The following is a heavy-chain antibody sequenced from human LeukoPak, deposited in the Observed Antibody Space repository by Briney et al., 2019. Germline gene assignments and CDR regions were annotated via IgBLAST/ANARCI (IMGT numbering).Heavy chain of an antibody. CDR2: IKQDGSEK. V-gene: IGHV3-7*03. J-gene: IGHJ6*03. CDR1: GFTFSSYW. CDR3: ARDSSTNYYYYMDV. D-gene: IGHD6-13*01. Sequence: PGGSLRLSCAASGFTFSSYWMSWVRQAPGKGLEWVANIKQDGSEKYYVDSVKGRFTISRDNAKNSLYLQMNSLRAEDTALYYCARDSSTNYYYYMDVWGKGTTVTVSS.